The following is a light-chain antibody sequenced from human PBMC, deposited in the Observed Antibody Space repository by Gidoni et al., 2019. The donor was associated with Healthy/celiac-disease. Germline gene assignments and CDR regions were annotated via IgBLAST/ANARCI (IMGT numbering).Light chain of an antibody. CDR1: QSVSSSY. CDR3: QQYGSSQVT. V-gene: IGKV3-20*01. J-gene: IGKJ5*01. CDR2: GAS. Sequence: EIVLTQSPGTLSLSPGERATLSCRASQSVSSSYFAWYQQKPGQAPRLLISGASSRATGIPDRFSGSGSGTDFTLTISRLEPEDFAVYYCQQYGSSQVTFXXXTRLEIK.